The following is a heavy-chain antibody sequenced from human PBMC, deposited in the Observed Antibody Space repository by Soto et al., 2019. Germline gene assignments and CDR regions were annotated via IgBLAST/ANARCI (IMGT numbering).Heavy chain of an antibody. V-gene: IGHV1-2*02. CDR2: INPNSGGT. Sequence: GASVKVSCKASGYTFTGYYMHWVRQAPGQGLEWMGWINPNSGGTNYAQKFQGRVTMTRDTSISTAYMELSRLRSDDTAVYYCARELNVDTAMVGHWGQGTLVTVSS. J-gene: IGHJ4*02. D-gene: IGHD5-18*01. CDR3: ARELNVDTAMVGH. CDR1: GYTFTGYY.